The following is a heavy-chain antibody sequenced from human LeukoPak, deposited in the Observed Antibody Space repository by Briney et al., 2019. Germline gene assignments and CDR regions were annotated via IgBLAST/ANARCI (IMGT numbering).Heavy chain of an antibody. CDR1: GFTFSDYS. V-gene: IGHV3-21*06. Sequence: PGGSLRLSCAASGFTFSDYSVHWVRQAPGKGLEWVSSISTSSTYIYYADSVKGRFTISRDNSKNTLYLQVNSLRAEDTAVYYCAKDTSGSYQRAFDYWGQGTLVTVSS. D-gene: IGHD1-1*01. J-gene: IGHJ4*02. CDR3: AKDTSGSYQRAFDY. CDR2: ISTSSTYI.